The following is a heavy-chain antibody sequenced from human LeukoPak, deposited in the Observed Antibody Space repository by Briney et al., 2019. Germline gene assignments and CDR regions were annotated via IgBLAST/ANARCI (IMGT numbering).Heavy chain of an antibody. Sequence: SETLSLTCTVSGGSISSYYWSWIRQPPGEGLEWIGYIYYSGSTNYNPSLKSRVTISVDTSKNQFSLKLSSVTAADTAVYYCAREHCSGGSCYSGWFDPWGQGTLVTVSS. V-gene: IGHV4-59*01. CDR1: GGSISSYY. D-gene: IGHD2-15*01. J-gene: IGHJ5*02. CDR2: IYYSGST. CDR3: AREHCSGGSCYSGWFDP.